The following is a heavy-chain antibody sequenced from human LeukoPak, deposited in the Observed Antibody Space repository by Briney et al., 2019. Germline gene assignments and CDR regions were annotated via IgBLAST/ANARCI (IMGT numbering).Heavy chain of an antibody. CDR1: GNSVRSSSYC. J-gene: IGHJ1*01. CDR2: IYYSGST. CDR3: ASRYYYDTRGYFLH. D-gene: IGHD3-22*01. Sequence: SETLSLTCTVSGNSVRSSSYCWGWIRQSPEKGLEWIGSIYYSGSTYYSASFKSRVSISVDTSQNQFSLKLRSVTAADRAVYYCASRYYYDTRGYFLHWGQGTLVAVFS. V-gene: IGHV4-39*01.